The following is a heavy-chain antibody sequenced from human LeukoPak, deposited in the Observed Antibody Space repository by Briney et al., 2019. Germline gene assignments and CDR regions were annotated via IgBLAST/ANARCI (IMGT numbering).Heavy chain of an antibody. V-gene: IGHV3-66*01. CDR2: IYGDSTT. J-gene: IGHJ4*02. Sequence: GGSLRLSCAASGFTVSSKYMGWVRQAPGKGLEWASVIYGDSTTYYPDSVKGRFNISRDNSKNTVYLQVNSLRAEDTAVYYCASIAVTGGYFDNWGQGTLVAVSS. D-gene: IGHD6-19*01. CDR1: GFTVSSKY. CDR3: ASIAVTGGYFDN.